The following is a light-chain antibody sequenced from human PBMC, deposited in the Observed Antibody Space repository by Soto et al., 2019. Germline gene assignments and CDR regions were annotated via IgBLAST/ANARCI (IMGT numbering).Light chain of an antibody. Sequence: DIQMTQSPSSLSASVGDRVTVTCRASQGISSYLAWYQQKPGKVPKLLIFAASTLQPGVPSRFSGSGSGTDFTLTIRSLPPDDVATYYCQKYDTASSPTFGGGTKVEIK. CDR3: QKYDTASSPT. CDR2: AAS. V-gene: IGKV1-27*01. CDR1: QGISSY. J-gene: IGKJ4*01.